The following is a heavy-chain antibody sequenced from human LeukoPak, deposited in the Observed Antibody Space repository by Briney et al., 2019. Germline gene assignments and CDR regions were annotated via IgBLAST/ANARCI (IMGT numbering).Heavy chain of an antibody. J-gene: IGHJ6*03. CDR2: IYHSGST. Sequence: PSETLSLTCAVSGYSISSGYYWGWIRQPPGKGLEWIGSIYHSGSTYYNPSLKSRVTISVDTSKNRFSLKLSSVTAADTAVYYCATQSPDYYYYMDVWGKGTTVTVSS. CDR1: GYSISSGYY. V-gene: IGHV4-38-2*01. CDR3: ATQSPDYYYYMDV.